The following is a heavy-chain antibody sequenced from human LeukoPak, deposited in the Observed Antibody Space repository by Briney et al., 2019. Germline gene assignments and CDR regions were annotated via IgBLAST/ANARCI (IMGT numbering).Heavy chain of an antibody. V-gene: IGHV3-23*01. Sequence: GGSLRLSCAASGLTFYNYAMGWVRHAPGKGLECVSSISGDGDTTYYADSVKGRFTISRDNAKNSLYLQMNSLRAEDTAVYYCARDPLQYYYDSSGYVFDYWGQGTLVTVSS. CDR3: ARDPLQYYYDSSGYVFDY. CDR2: ISGDGDTT. CDR1: GLTFYNYA. J-gene: IGHJ4*02. D-gene: IGHD3-22*01.